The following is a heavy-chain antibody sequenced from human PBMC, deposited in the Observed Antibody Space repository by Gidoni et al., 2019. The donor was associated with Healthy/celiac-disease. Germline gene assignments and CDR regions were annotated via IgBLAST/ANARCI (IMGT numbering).Heavy chain of an antibody. Sequence: QVQLQESGPGLVKPSQTLSLTCTVSGGSISSGSYDWSWIRQPAGKGLEWIGRIYTSGSTNYNPSLKSRVTISVDTSKNQFSLKLSSVTAADTAVYYCARDSAYYYDSSGPGGFDYWGQGTLVTVSS. J-gene: IGHJ4*02. V-gene: IGHV4-61*02. CDR2: IYTSGST. D-gene: IGHD3-22*01. CDR3: ARDSAYYYDSSGPGGFDY. CDR1: GGSISSGSYD.